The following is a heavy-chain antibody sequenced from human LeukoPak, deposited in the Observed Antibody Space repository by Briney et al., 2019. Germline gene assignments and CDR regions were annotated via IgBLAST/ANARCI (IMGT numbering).Heavy chain of an antibody. CDR2: IYYTGTT. CDR1: GDSTNTYF. J-gene: IGHJ4*02. Sequence: SETLSLTCTISGDSTNTYFWSWIRQPPGKGLEWIGYIYYTGTTNYNPSLKSRVTISVDTSKNQFSLKVSSVTAADTAVYYCARGIADYYFDYWGQGTLVTVSS. CDR3: ARGIADYYFDY. V-gene: IGHV4-59*01. D-gene: IGHD6-13*01.